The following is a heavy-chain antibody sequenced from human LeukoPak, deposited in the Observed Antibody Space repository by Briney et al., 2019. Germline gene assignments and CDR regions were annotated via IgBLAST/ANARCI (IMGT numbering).Heavy chain of an antibody. CDR2: IIPIFGTA. CDR1: GGTFSSYA. D-gene: IGHD3-3*01. J-gene: IGHJ6*02. Sequence: SVKVSCKASGGTFSSYAISWVRQAPGQGLEWMGGIIPIFGTANYAQKFQGRVTITADESTSTAYMELSSLRSEDTAVYYCAREGQLTIFGVVYYYYYGMDVWGQGTTVTVSS. CDR3: AREGQLTIFGVVYYYYYGMDV. V-gene: IGHV1-69*13.